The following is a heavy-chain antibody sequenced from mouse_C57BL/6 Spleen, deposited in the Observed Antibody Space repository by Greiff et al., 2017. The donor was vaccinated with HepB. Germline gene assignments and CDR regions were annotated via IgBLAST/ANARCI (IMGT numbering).Heavy chain of an antibody. CDR3: ASVDDLYDMDY. V-gene: IGHV14-2*01. Sequence: VQLQQSGAELVKPGASVKLSCTASGFNFKDYYMHWVKQRTEQGLEWIGRIDPEDGENKYAPKFQGKATITAYTSSNTAYMQLSSLTSEDTAVYCCASVDDLYDMDYWGQGTSVTVSS. J-gene: IGHJ4*01. CDR1: GFNFKDYY. CDR2: IDPEDGEN.